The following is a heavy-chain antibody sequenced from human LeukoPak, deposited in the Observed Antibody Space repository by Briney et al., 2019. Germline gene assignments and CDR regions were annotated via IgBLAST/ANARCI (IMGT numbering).Heavy chain of an antibody. V-gene: IGHV3-21*03. Sequence: PGGSLRLSCAGSGFTFSGYSLNWVRQAPGKGLEWVSSITSSGSSMYYADSVKGRFTISRDNAESSVYLQMNSLRVDDTGLYYCTRDFDDVLTGDDAFDVWGQGTVVTVSS. CDR3: TRDFDDVLTGDDAFDV. CDR1: GFTFSGYS. CDR2: ITSSGSSM. J-gene: IGHJ3*01. D-gene: IGHD3-9*01.